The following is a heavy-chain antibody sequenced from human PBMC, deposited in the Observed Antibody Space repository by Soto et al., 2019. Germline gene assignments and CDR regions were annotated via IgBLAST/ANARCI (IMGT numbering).Heavy chain of an antibody. Sequence: ASVKVSCKASGYTFTGYAMHWVRQAPGQRLEWMGWINAGNGNTKYSQKYQGRVTITRDTSASTAYMELSSLRSEDTVLYYCSLEKDSGYVILYYCCQGTFVTVSS. CDR1: GYTFTGYA. D-gene: IGHD5-12*01. CDR3: SLEKDSGYVILYY. CDR2: INAGNGNT. V-gene: IGHV1-3*01. J-gene: IGHJ4*02.